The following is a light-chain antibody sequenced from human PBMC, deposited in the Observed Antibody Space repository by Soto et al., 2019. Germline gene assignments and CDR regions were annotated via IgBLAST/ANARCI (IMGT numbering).Light chain of an antibody. V-gene: IGKV3D-15*01. Sequence: EIVLTQSPATLSLSPGERATLSCRASQSVSNSLAWFQQKPGQAPRLLIYGASSRATGLPDRFRGRGSGTEFTLTISSLQSEDSGVYYCQQYNKWPAEITFGQGTRLE. J-gene: IGKJ5*01. CDR1: QSVSNS. CDR2: GAS. CDR3: QQYNKWPAEIT.